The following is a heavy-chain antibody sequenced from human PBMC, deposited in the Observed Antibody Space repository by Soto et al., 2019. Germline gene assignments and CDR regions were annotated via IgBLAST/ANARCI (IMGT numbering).Heavy chain of an antibody. J-gene: IGHJ4*02. V-gene: IGHV3-23*01. CDR2: ISGSGGST. CDR3: AKSPCGGGSCYRMSYFDY. Sequence: GGSLRLSCEASGFTFSSYAMSWVRQAPGKGLEWVSGISGSGGSTYHADSVKGRFTISRDNSKNTLYLQMNSLRAEDTAVYYCAKSPCGGGSCYRMSYFDYWGQGTLVTVPS. D-gene: IGHD2-15*01. CDR1: GFTFSSYA.